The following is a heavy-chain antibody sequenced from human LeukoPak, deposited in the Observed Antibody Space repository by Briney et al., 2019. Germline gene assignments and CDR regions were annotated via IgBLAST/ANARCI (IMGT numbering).Heavy chain of an antibody. CDR3: ARHGDPYYDSSGYRLGAFDI. CDR2: IYHSGST. J-gene: IGHJ3*02. D-gene: IGHD3-22*01. Sequence: KASETLSLTCTVSGYSISSGYYWGWIRQPPGKGLEWIGNIYHSGSTYNHPSLKSRVTISVDTSKNQFSLKLSSVTAADTAVYYCARHGDPYYDSSGYRLGAFDIWGQGTMVTVSS. CDR1: GYSISSGYY. V-gene: IGHV4-38-2*02.